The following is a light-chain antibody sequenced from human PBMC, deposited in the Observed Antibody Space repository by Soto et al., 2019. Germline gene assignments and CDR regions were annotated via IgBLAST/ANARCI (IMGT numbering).Light chain of an antibody. CDR3: QHYGGSQGT. CDR2: GAS. V-gene: IGKV3-20*01. CDR1: QSISNN. J-gene: IGKJ1*01. Sequence: EIVMTQSSPTLSVSSGERATLSCRASQSISNNLAWYQQEPGQPPSLLIYGASNRATGIPDRFSGSGSGTDFTLTFSRLDPEDFAVYYCQHYGGSQGTFGQGTKVDI.